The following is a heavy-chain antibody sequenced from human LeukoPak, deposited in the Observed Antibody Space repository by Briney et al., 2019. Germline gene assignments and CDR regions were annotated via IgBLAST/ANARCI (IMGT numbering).Heavy chain of an antibody. J-gene: IGHJ4*02. CDR2: IYHSGST. CDR1: GGSISSSSYY. V-gene: IGHV4-39*07. D-gene: IGHD3-10*01. Sequence: PSETLSLTCTVSGGSISSSSYYWGWIRQPPGKGLEWIGSIYHSGSTYYNPSLKSRVTISVDTSKNQFSLKLSSVTAADAAVYYCASVLLWFGELSEYYFDYWGQGTLVTVSS. CDR3: ASVLLWFGELSEYYFDY.